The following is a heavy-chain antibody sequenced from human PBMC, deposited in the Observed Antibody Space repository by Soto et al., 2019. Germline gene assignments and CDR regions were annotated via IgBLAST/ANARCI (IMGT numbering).Heavy chain of an antibody. D-gene: IGHD3-22*01. CDR3: ARDLYDSSGYWFH. CDR2: IIPIFGTA. J-gene: IGHJ4*02. Sequence: SVKVSCKASGGPFSSYAKSWVRQAPGQGLEWMGGIIPIFGTANYAQKLQGRVTMTTDTSTSTAYMELRSLRSDDTAVYYCARDLYDSSGYWFHWGQGTLVTVSS. V-gene: IGHV1-69*05. CDR1: GGPFSSYA.